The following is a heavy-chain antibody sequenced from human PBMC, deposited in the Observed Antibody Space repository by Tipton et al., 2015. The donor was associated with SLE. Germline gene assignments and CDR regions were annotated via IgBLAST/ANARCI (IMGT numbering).Heavy chain of an antibody. CDR2: INHSGST. D-gene: IGHD1-1*01. CDR3: ARAPGLERSYYYYYFMDV. Sequence: LRLSCAVYGGSFSDYYWSWIRQPPGKGLEWIGEINHSGSTNYNPSLKSRVTVSVDTSKNQFSLKLSSVTAADTAVYYCARAPGLERSYYYYYFMDVWGKGTTVTVSS. CDR1: GGSFSDYY. V-gene: IGHV4-34*01. J-gene: IGHJ6*03.